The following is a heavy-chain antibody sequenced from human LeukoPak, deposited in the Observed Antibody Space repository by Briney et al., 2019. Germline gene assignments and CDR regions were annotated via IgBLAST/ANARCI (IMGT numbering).Heavy chain of an antibody. CDR2: IYYSGST. CDR1: GGSISSSSYY. V-gene: IGHV4-39*07. CDR3: ARDRRYSYGFLFDP. Sequence: SETLSLTCTVSGGSISSSSYYWGWIRQPPGKGLEWIGSIYYSGSTYYNPSLKSRVTISVDTSKNQFSLKLSSVTAADTAVYYCARDRRYSYGFLFDPWGQGTLVTVSS. D-gene: IGHD5-18*01. J-gene: IGHJ5*02.